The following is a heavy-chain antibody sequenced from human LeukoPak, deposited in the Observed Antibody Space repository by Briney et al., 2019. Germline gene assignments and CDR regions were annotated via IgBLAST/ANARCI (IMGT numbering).Heavy chain of an antibody. J-gene: IGHJ4*02. D-gene: IGHD3-9*01. CDR2: ISVYNGNT. CDR1: GYTFTTYG. Sequence: ASGKVSCKASGYTFTTYGISWVRQPPAQGLEWVGGISVYNGNTNYAQKIQGRVTMTTDTSTSTAYMELRSPRSDDTAVYYCARMILLLGDVLTVPPRGFDYWGQGTLVTVSS. V-gene: IGHV1-18*01. CDR3: ARMILLLGDVLTVPPRGFDY.